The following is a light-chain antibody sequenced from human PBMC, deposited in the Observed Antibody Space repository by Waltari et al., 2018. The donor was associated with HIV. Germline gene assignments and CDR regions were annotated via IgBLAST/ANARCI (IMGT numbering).Light chain of an antibody. V-gene: IGLV2-23*02. CDR1: SSDVGSYNL. Sequence: QSALTQPASVSGSPGQSITISCTGTSSDVGSYNLVSWYQQHPGKAPKLMIYEVSKRPSGVSKPFSGSKSGNTASLTISGLQAEDEADYYCCSYAGISTYVVFGGGTKLTVL. CDR3: CSYAGISTYVV. CDR2: EVS. J-gene: IGLJ2*01.